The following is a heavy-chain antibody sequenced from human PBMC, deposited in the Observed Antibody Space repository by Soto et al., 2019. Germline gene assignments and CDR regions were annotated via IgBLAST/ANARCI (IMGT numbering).Heavy chain of an antibody. V-gene: IGHV1-46*01. CDR2: LNPRGGST. Sequence: QVQLVQSGAEVKKPGASVKVSCKTSGYNFTNYYLHWVRQAPGQGLEWIGILNPRGGSTTYAQKFQCRVSMTSVTSTNTSNMELCGLRSEDTAANYCPRVAIAVVCTFPALYYYYGMNVWGRGTMVTVSS. J-gene: IGHJ6*02. CDR1: GYNFTNYY. CDR3: PRVAIAVVCTFPALYYYYGMNV. D-gene: IGHD6-19*01.